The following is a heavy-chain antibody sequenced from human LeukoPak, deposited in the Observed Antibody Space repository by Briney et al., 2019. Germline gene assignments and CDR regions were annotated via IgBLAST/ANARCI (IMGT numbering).Heavy chain of an antibody. CDR3: ARDLSITMIRGVTFDY. CDR2: IYRTGST. V-gene: IGHV4-38-2*02. Sequence: PSETLSLTCTVSSCSISNDYYWGWIRQPPGRGLEWIGNIYRTGSTYYNPSLTSRVTISIDTSKNQFSLKLSSVTAADTAVYYCARDLSITMIRGVTFDYWGQGALVTVSS. D-gene: IGHD3-10*01. J-gene: IGHJ4*02. CDR1: SCSISNDYY.